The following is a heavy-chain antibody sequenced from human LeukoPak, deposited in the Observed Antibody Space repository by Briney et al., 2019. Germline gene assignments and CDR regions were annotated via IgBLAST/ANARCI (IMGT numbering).Heavy chain of an antibody. CDR2: INHSGST. CDR3: ARWLGYSYDYFDY. J-gene: IGHJ4*02. D-gene: IGHD5-18*01. CDR1: GGSFSGYY. Sequence: SETLSLTCAVYGGSFSGYYWSWIRQPPGKGLEWIGEINHSGSTNYNPSLKSRVTISVDTSKNQLSLKLSSVTAADTAVYYCARWLGYSYDYFDYWGQGTLVTVSS. V-gene: IGHV4-34*01.